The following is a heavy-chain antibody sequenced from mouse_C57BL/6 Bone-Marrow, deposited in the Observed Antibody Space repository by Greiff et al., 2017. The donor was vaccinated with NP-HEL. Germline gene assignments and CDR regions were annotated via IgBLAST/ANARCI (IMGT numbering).Heavy chain of an antibody. CDR2: IYTSDSET. V-gene: IGHV1-61*01. CDR3: SRDGNYYYYARDY. J-gene: IGHJ4*01. D-gene: IGHD2-1*01. CDR1: GYTFTSYW. Sequence: QVQLQQPGAELVRPGSSVKLSCKASGYTFTSYWMDWVKQRPGQGLEWIGNIYTSDSETHYNQKFKDKATLTVDKSSSTAYMQRSSLTSEDSAVYYCSRDGNYYYYARDYWGQGTSVTVSS.